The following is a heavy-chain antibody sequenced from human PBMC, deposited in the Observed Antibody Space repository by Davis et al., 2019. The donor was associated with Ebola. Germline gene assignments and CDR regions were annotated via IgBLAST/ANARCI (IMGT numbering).Heavy chain of an antibody. V-gene: IGHV3-33*01. J-gene: IGHJ5*02. CDR2: IWYDGSNK. D-gene: IGHD6-13*01. Sequence: GESLKISCAASGFTFSSYGMHWVRQAPGKGLEWVAVIWYDGSNKYYADSVKGRFTISRDNSKNTLYLQMNSLRAEDTAVYYCARQPIAAAGTVWFDPWGQGTLVTVSS. CDR3: ARQPIAAAGTVWFDP. CDR1: GFTFSSYG.